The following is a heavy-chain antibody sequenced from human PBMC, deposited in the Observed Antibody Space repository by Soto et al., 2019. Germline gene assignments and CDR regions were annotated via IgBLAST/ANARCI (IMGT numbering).Heavy chain of an antibody. D-gene: IGHD2-2*01. Sequence: PGGSLRLSCAASGFTFTRYSMNWVRQAPGKGLEWVSSISSTTNYIYYADSMKGRFTVSRDNAKNSVYLEMNSLRAEDTAVYYCAKAAIVVVPAAPFQHWGQGTLVTVSS. CDR2: ISSTTNYI. V-gene: IGHV3-21*01. CDR1: GFTFTRYS. CDR3: AKAAIVVVPAAPFQH. J-gene: IGHJ1*01.